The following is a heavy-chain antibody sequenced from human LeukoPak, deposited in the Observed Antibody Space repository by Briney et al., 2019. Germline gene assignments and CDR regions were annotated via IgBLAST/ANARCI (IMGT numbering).Heavy chain of an antibody. D-gene: IGHD2-2*01. Sequence: ASVKVSRKASGYTFTGYYMHWVRQAPGQGLEWMGWINPNSGGTIYAQKFQGRVTMTRDTSISTAYMELSRLRSDDTAVYYCAGERKPQDIVVVPAPGGENFDYWGQGTLVTVSS. J-gene: IGHJ4*02. CDR2: INPNSGGT. CDR3: AGERKPQDIVVVPAPGGENFDY. V-gene: IGHV1-2*02. CDR1: GYTFTGYY.